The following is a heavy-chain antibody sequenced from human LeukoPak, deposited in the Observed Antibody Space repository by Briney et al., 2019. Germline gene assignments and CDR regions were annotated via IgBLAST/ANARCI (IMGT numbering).Heavy chain of an antibody. J-gene: IGHJ4*02. CDR1: GGSISSSISY. D-gene: IGHD4-17*01. V-gene: IGHV4-39*01. CDR3: VRYYAGDYQGSRVFDY. CDR2: IHYSGTT. Sequence: SETLSLTCAVSGGSISSSISYWAWIRQPPGKGLEWIATIHYSGTTYYNPSLKSRVTISVDTSKNQFTLKVISVTAADAAVYYCVRYYAGDYQGSRVFDYWGQGTLVTVSS.